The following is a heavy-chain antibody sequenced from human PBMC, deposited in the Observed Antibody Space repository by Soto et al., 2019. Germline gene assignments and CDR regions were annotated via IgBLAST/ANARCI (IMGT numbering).Heavy chain of an antibody. D-gene: IGHD3-16*02. CDR1: GFSLSTSGMR. Sequence: SGPTLVNPTQTLTLTCTFSGFSLSTSGMRVSWIRQPPGKALEWLARIAWDDDKFYSTSLKTRLTISKDTSKNQVVLAMTNMDPVDTATYYCARIIGYGMDVWGQGTTVTVSS. CDR2: IAWDDDK. J-gene: IGHJ6*02. CDR3: ARIIGYGMDV. V-gene: IGHV2-70*04.